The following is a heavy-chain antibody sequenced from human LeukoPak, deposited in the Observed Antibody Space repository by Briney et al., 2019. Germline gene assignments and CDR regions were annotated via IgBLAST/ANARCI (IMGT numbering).Heavy chain of an antibody. D-gene: IGHD6-13*01. Sequence: TGGSLRLSCAASGFTFSSYAMHWVRQAPGKGLEWVAYLSYDGSTKHYADSVKGRFTISRDDSTNTLYLQMNSLRAEDTSVYYCARETGYSSSWPLAYWGQGTLVTVSS. CDR3: ARETGYSSSWPLAY. CDR2: LSYDGSTK. V-gene: IGHV3-30-3*01. CDR1: GFTFSSYA. J-gene: IGHJ4*02.